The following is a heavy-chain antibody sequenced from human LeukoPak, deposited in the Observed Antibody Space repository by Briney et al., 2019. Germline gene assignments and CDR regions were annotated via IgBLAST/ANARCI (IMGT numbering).Heavy chain of an antibody. CDR3: AADIVVVVAAARDY. J-gene: IGHJ4*02. Sequence: ASVKVSCKVSGYTLTELSTHWVRQAPGKGLEWMGGFDPEDGETIYAQKFQGRVTMTEDTSTDTAYMELSSLRSEDTAVYYCAADIVVVVAAARDYWGQGTLVTVSS. D-gene: IGHD2-15*01. CDR1: GYTLTELS. CDR2: FDPEDGET. V-gene: IGHV1-24*01.